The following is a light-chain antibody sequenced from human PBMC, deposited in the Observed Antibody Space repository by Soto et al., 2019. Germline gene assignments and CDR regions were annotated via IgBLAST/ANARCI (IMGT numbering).Light chain of an antibody. Sequence: QSALTQPASVSGSPGQSITISCPGTSSDVGSYDYVSWYQQHPGKAPKLMIYDVSNRPSGVSNRFSGSKSGNTASLTISGLQAEDEADYYCSSYTSSSTYVVFGGGTKLTVL. V-gene: IGLV2-14*01. CDR2: DVS. J-gene: IGLJ2*01. CDR3: SSYTSSSTYVV. CDR1: SSDVGSYDY.